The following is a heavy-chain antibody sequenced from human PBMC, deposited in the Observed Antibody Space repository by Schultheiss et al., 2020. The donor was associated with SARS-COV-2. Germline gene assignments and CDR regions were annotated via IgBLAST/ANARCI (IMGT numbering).Heavy chain of an antibody. J-gene: IGHJ6*02. CDR3: ARVGSGLRRTGFGYYGMDV. Sequence: GGSLRLSCAASGFTFSNYEMNFVRQAPGKGLEWVSYISGSGNTLYYADSMKGRFTISRDNARNSLYLQMNSLRAEDTAVYYCARVGSGLRRTGFGYYGMDVWGQGTTVTVSS. D-gene: IGHD3-10*01. CDR2: ISGSGNTL. V-gene: IGHV3-48*03. CDR1: GFTFSNYE.